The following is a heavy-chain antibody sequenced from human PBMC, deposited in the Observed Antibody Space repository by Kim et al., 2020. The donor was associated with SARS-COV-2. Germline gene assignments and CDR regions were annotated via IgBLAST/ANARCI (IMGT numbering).Heavy chain of an antibody. D-gene: IGHD3-10*01. CDR1: GDSVSSNSAA. J-gene: IGHJ4*02. CDR3: ARETPQITMVRGVIDY. Sequence: SQTLSLTCAISGDSVSSNSAAWNWIRQSPSRGLEWLGRTYYRSKWYNDYAVSVKSRITINPDTSKNQFSLQLNSVTPEDTAVYYCARETPQITMVRGVIDYWGQGTLVTVSS. CDR2: TYYRSKWYN. V-gene: IGHV6-1*01.